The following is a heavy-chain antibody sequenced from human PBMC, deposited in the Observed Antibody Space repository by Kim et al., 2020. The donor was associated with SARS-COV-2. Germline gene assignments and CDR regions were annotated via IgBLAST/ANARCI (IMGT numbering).Heavy chain of an antibody. Sequence: ASVKVSCKASGYTFTGYYMHWVRQAPGQGLEWMGRINPNSGGTNYAQKFQGRVTMTRDTSISTAYMELSRLRSDDTAVYYCARGDFWSGYYPDYYYYGMDVWGQGTTVTVSS. CDR3: ARGDFWSGYYPDYYYYGMDV. CDR2: INPNSGGT. V-gene: IGHV1-2*06. J-gene: IGHJ6*02. D-gene: IGHD3-3*01. CDR1: GYTFTGYY.